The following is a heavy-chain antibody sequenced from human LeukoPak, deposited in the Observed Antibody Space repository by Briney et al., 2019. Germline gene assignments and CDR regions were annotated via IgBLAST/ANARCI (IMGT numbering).Heavy chain of an antibody. V-gene: IGHV3-30*04. CDR3: ARDHTPNYYDSSGLDY. D-gene: IGHD3-22*01. Sequence: GGSLRLSCAASGFTFSSYAMHWVRQAPGKGLGWVAVISYDGSNKCYADSVKGRFTISRDNSKNTLYLQMNSLRAEDTAVYYCARDHTPNYYDSSGLDYWGQGTLVTVSS. J-gene: IGHJ4*02. CDR1: GFTFSSYA. CDR2: ISYDGSNK.